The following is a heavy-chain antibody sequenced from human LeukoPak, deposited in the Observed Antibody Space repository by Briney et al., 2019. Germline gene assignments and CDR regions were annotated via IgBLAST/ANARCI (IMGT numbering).Heavy chain of an antibody. D-gene: IGHD1-26*01. CDR1: GYTFTGYY. CDR2: INPNSGGT. V-gene: IGHV1-2*02. J-gene: IGHJ3*02. CDR3: ARDSVGSYVVGAFDI. Sequence: EASVKVSCKASGYTFTGYYMHWVRQAPGQGLEWMGWINPNSGGTNYAQRFQGRVTMTRDTSISTAYMELSRLRSDDTAVYYCARDSVGSYVVGAFDIWGQGTMVTVSS.